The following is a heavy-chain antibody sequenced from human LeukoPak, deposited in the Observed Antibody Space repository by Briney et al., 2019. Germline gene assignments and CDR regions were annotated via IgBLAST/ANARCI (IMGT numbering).Heavy chain of an antibody. CDR1: GYTFTGYY. J-gene: IGHJ4*02. CDR3: ARQGRLAAWLVGVFDY. V-gene: IGHV1-2*02. D-gene: IGHD6-19*01. Sequence: ASVKVSCTASGYTFTGYYMHWVRQAPGQGLEWMGWINPNSGGTNYAQKFQGRVTMTRDTSISTAYMELSRLRSDDTAVYYCARQGRLAAWLVGVFDYWGQGTLVTVSS. CDR2: INPNSGGT.